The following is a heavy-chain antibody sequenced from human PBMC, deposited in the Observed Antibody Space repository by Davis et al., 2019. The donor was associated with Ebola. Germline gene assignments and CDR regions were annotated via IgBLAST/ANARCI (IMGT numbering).Heavy chain of an antibody. Sequence: AASVKVSCKASGYIFTSYAMHWVRQAPGQRLEWMGIINPSGGTTTYAQKFQGRVTMTRDTSTNTLYMELSSLTSGDTAVYYCVRDLRGWGDFDYWGQGTPVTVSS. CDR2: INPSGGTT. J-gene: IGHJ4*02. D-gene: IGHD3-10*01. CDR1: GYIFTSYA. CDR3: VRDLRGWGDFDY. V-gene: IGHV1-46*01.